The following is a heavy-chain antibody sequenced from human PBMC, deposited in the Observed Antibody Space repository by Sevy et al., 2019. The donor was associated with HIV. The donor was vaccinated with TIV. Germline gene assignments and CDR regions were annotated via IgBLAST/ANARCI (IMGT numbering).Heavy chain of an antibody. CDR3: ARRNDFDI. J-gene: IGHJ3*02. Sequence: SETLSLTCTVSGGSINSDHWNWIRQPPGMGLEWIGYVYYTGGTNYNPSLKNRVTISVDRTKNQFSLKLTSVTAADTAVYYCARRNDFDIWGLGTMVTVS. CDR1: GGSINSDH. CDR2: VYYTGGT. V-gene: IGHV4-59*08.